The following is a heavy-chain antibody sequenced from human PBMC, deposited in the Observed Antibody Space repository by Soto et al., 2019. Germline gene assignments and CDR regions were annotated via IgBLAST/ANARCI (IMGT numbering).Heavy chain of an antibody. CDR3: ATIDNRVVDYFDY. CDR2: FDPEDGET. J-gene: IGHJ4*02. D-gene: IGHD2-15*01. V-gene: IGHV1-24*01. CDR1: GYTLTELS. Sequence: ASVKVSCKVSGYTLTELSMHWLRQAPGKGLERMGGFDPEDGETIYAQKFQGRVTMTEDTSTDTAYMELSSLRSEDTAVYYCATIDNRVVDYFDYWGQGTLVTVS.